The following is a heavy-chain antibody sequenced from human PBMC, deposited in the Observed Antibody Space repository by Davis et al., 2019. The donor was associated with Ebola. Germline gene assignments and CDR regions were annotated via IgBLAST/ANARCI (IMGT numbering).Heavy chain of an antibody. V-gene: IGHV1-18*01. D-gene: IGHD3-22*01. CDR1: GYTFTSDG. CDR2: ISAYNGNT. Sequence: AASVKVSCKASGYTFTSDGISWVRQAPGQGLEWMGWISAYNGNTNYAQKLQGRVTMTTDTSTSTAYMELRSLRSDDTAVYYCARQSFYYDSSGYWGQGTLVTVSS. CDR3: ARQSFYYDSSGY. J-gene: IGHJ4*02.